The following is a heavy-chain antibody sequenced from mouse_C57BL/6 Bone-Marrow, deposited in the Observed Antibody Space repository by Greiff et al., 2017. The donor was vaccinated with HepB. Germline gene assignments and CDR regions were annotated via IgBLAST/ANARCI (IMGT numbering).Heavy chain of an antibody. J-gene: IGHJ2*01. CDR3: ARCYYSNPYYFDY. V-gene: IGHV1-50*01. CDR1: GYTFTSYW. CDR2: IDPSDSYT. D-gene: IGHD2-5*01. Sequence: KQSCKASGYTFTSYWMQWVKQRPGQGLEWIGEIDPSDSYTNYNQKFKGKATLTVDTSSSTAYMQLSSLTSEDSAVYYCARCYYSNPYYFDYWGQGTTLTVSS.